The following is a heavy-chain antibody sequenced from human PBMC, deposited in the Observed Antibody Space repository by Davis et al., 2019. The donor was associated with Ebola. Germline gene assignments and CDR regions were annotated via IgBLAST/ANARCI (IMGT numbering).Heavy chain of an antibody. CDR3: AKDLTSYYGSGDFFDY. CDR2: ISASGGAT. D-gene: IGHD3-10*01. CDR1: GFLFSSYA. Sequence: PGGPLRLSCAASGFLFSSYAMSWVRQAPGRGLEWVSSISASGGATFYADSVKGRIVMSRDNSNDTPYLRMNNLRAEDTAIYYCAKDLTSYYGSGDFFDYWGQGILVTVSS. J-gene: IGHJ4*02. V-gene: IGHV3-23*01.